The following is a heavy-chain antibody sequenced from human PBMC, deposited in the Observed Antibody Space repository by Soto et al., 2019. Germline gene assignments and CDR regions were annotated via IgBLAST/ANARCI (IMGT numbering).Heavy chain of an antibody. Sequence: VKVSCKASRVAFSKFIVTWVRQAPGLGLEWVGGIIPIFGTANYAQKFQGRVTITADESTSTSYMEVNNLRSEDTAVYYCAKVRYSSPMGYYYGMDVWGQGTTVTVSS. D-gene: IGHD6-19*01. V-gene: IGHV1-69*01. J-gene: IGHJ6*02. CDR2: IIPIFGTA. CDR1: RVAFSKFI. CDR3: AKVRYSSPMGYYYGMDV.